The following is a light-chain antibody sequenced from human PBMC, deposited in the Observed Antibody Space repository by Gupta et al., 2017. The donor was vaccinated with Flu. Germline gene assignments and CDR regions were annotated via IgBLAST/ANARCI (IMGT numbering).Light chain of an antibody. CDR1: KLGDKY. V-gene: IGLV3-1*01. CDR3: QAWDSSTEV. J-gene: IGLJ3*02. CDR2: QDS. Sequence: SYALTQPPSASVSPGQTASITCSGDKLGDKYACWYQQKPGQSPVLVIYQDSKRPSVIPERFSGSNSGNTATLTIIETQAMDEADYYCQAWDSSTEVFGGGTKLTVL.